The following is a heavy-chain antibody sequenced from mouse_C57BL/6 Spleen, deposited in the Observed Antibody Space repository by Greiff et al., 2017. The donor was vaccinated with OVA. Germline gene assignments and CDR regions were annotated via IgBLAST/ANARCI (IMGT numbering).Heavy chain of an antibody. CDR1: GYTFTSYW. CDR3: ARWGYFDY. CDR2: IDPSDSYT. V-gene: IGHV1-69*01. J-gene: IGHJ2*01. Sequence: QVQLQQPGAELVMPGASVKLSCKASGYTFTSYWMHWVKQRPGQGLEWIGEIDPSDSYTNYNQKLKGKSTLTVDKSSSTAYMQLSSLTSEDSAVYYCARWGYFDYWGQGTTLTVSS.